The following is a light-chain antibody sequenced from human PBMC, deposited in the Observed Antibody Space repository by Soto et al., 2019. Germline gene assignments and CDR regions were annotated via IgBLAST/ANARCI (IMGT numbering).Light chain of an antibody. CDR3: HHYET. CDR2: GAS. V-gene: IGKV3-20*01. Sequence: EIVLTQSPGTLSLSPGERATLSCRASQSVSNNYLAWYQQKPGPAPTLLLYGASIRAAGVPDRFSGSRSGTEFTLTISRLEPEDFTVYYCHHYETLGQGTKVDIK. CDR1: QSVSNNY. J-gene: IGKJ1*01.